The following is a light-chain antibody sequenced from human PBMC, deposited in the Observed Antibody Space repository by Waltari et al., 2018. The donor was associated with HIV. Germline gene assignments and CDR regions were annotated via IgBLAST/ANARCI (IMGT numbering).Light chain of an antibody. CDR3: HHYGGSWHT. CDR2: VAS. CDR1: QSVSSSS. V-gene: IGKV3-20*01. J-gene: IGKJ2*01. Sequence: EIVLTQSPGTLSLSPGERATLSGRASQSVSSSSLAWYQRKPGQAPRLLIYVASSRATGIPDRFSGSGSGTDFTLNISRMEPEDFAVDYCHHYGGSWHTFGQGTNLEIK.